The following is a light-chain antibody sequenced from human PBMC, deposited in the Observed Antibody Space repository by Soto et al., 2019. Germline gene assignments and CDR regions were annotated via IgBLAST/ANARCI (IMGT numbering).Light chain of an antibody. J-gene: IGLJ2*01. CDR1: SSDVGAYDY. Sequence: QSALSQPPSASGSPGQSVTISCTGTSSDVGAYDYVSWYQQYPGKAPKLMIYEVTNRPSGVPDRFSGSKSGNTASLTVSGLQAEDEADYYCSSYAGSNNFVVFGGGTKVTVL. CDR3: SSYAGSNNFVV. V-gene: IGLV2-8*01. CDR2: EVT.